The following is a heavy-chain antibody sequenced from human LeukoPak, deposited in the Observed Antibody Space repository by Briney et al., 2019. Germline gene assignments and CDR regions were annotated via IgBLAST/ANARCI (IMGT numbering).Heavy chain of an antibody. D-gene: IGHD6-19*01. CDR1: GFPFSSYA. CDR3: ARVEEPGIAVAGSRAMDV. J-gene: IGHJ6*04. V-gene: IGHV3-30*04. CDR2: ISYDGSNK. Sequence: PGRSLSLSCAASGFPFSSYAMHWVRQAPGKGLEWVAVISYDGSNKYYADSVKGRFTISRDNSKNTLYLQMNSLRAEDTAVYYCARVEEPGIAVAGSRAMDVWGKGTTVTVSS.